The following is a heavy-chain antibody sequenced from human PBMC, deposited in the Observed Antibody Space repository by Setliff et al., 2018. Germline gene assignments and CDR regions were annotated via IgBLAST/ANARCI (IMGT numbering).Heavy chain of an antibody. J-gene: IGHJ4*02. D-gene: IGHD5-12*01. CDR1: GGSLSGSLRGNAVF. Sequence: SETLSLTCTVSGGSLSGSLRGNAVFWGWIRQSPGKELEWIGSAYYSGDTYYNPSLKSRVTMSVDTSRNQFSLQLISVTAADTALYYCARHVKVATEYFDCWGQGTLVTVSS. V-gene: IGHV4-39*01. CDR2: AYYSGDT. CDR3: ARHVKVATEYFDC.